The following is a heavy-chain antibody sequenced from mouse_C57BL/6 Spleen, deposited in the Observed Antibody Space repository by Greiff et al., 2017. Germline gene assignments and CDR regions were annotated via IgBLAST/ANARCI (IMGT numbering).Heavy chain of an antibody. V-gene: IGHV1-54*01. CDR3: ARDPGFSC. CDR2: INPGSGGT. CDR1: GYAFTNYL. Sequence: VQLQQSGAELVRPGTSVKVSCKASGYAFTNYLIEWVKQRPGQGLEWIGVINPGSGGTNYNEKFKGKATLTADKSSSTAYMQLSSLTSEDSAVFYCARDPGFSCWGQGTLVTVSA. J-gene: IGHJ3*01.